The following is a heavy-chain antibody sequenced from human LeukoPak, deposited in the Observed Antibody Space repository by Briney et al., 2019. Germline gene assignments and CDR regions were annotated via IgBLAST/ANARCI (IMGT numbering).Heavy chain of an antibody. Sequence: SVRVSCKASGGSFSNYAITWVRQAPGQGLEWMGRIIPIFGATTYAQKFQGRVTITADMGSSTAYLELTGLTSEDTALYFCAKQGAVRQDYYMDVWGNGTTVIVSS. CDR2: IIPIFGAT. J-gene: IGHJ6*03. CDR3: AKQGAVRQDYYMDV. CDR1: GGSFSNYA. V-gene: IGHV1-69*06. D-gene: IGHD3-16*01.